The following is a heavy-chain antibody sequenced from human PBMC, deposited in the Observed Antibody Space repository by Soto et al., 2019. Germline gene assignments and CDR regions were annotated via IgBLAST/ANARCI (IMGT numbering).Heavy chain of an antibody. CDR3: AKWSARTWIQISYYYYGMDV. CDR1: GFTFSSYG. Sequence: QVQLVESGGGVVQPGRSRRLSCAASGFTFSSYGMHWVRQAPGKGLEWVAVISYDGSNKYYADSVKGRFTISRDNSKNTLYLQMNSLRAEDTAVYYCAKWSARTWIQISYYYYGMDVWGQGTTVTVSS. CDR2: ISYDGSNK. D-gene: IGHD5-18*01. V-gene: IGHV3-30*18. J-gene: IGHJ6*02.